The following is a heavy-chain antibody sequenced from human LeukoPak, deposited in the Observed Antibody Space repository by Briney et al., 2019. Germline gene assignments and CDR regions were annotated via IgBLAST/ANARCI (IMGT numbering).Heavy chain of an antibody. V-gene: IGHV1-18*01. CDR1: GCTFTSYG. J-gene: IGHJ4*02. CDR3: ARDGWLYGDIRPIYFDY. D-gene: IGHD4-17*01. CDR2: ISAYNGNT. Sequence: ASVKVSCKASGCTFTSYGISWMRQAPGQGLEWMGWISAYNGNTNYAQKLQGRVTMTTDTSTSTAYMELRSLRSDDTAVYYCARDGWLYGDIRPIYFDYWGQGTLVTVSS.